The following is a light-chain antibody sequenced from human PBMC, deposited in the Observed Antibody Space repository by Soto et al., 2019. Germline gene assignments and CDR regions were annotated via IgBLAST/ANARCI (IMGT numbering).Light chain of an antibody. V-gene: IGLV2-14*01. Sequence: QSVLTQPASVSGSPGQSITISCTGTSSDVGGYNYVSWYQHHPGKAPKLMIFEVSNRPSGVSNRFSGSKSGNTASLTISGLQAEDEADYFCSSYRHTPTVVFGGGTKLTVL. CDR1: SSDVGGYNY. CDR2: EVS. J-gene: IGLJ2*01. CDR3: SSYRHTPTVV.